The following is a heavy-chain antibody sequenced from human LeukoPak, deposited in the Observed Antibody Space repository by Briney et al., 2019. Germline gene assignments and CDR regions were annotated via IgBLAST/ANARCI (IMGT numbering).Heavy chain of an antibody. CDR1: GSSISSGYY. Sequence: PSETLSLTCTVSGSSISSGYYWGWIRQPPGKGLEWIGSIYHSGSTYYNPSLKSRVTISVDTSKNQFSLKPSSVTAADTAVYYCARPNYYDFHFDIWGQGTMVTVSS. J-gene: IGHJ3*02. D-gene: IGHD3-22*01. V-gene: IGHV4-38-2*02. CDR3: ARPNYYDFHFDI. CDR2: IYHSGST.